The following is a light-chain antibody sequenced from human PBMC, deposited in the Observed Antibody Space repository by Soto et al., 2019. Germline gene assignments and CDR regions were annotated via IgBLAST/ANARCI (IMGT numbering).Light chain of an antibody. V-gene: IGKV3-11*01. CDR3: QQRSNWPPS. Sequence: ETVLTQSPRTLSLSPGEGATLSCRASQSVSKYLAWYQQKPGQAPRLLIYDASTRATGIPARFSGSGSGTDFTLTISSLEPEDFAVYYCQQRSNWPPSFGGGTKVEIK. J-gene: IGKJ4*01. CDR2: DAS. CDR1: QSVSKY.